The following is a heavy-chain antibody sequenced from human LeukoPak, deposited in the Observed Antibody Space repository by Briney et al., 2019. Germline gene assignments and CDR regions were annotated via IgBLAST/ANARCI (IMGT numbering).Heavy chain of an antibody. V-gene: IGHV4-4*09. CDR3: AGRIWSWFDP. CDR2: IYTSGST. D-gene: IGHD1-1*01. Sequence: SETLSLTCTVSGGSISSYYWSWIRQPPGKGLEWIGYIYTSGSTNYNPSLKSRVTISVDTSKNQFSLKLSSVTAADTAVYYCAGRIWSWFDPWGQGTLVTVSS. CDR1: GGSISSYY. J-gene: IGHJ5*02.